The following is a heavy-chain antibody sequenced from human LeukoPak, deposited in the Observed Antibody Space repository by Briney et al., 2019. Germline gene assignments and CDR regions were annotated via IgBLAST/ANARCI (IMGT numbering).Heavy chain of an antibody. D-gene: IGHD5-12*01. CDR2: IYSGGRT. V-gene: IGHV3-66*01. Sequence: GGSLRLSCAASGFTVSSNYMSWVPQAPGERLERVSVIYSGGRTSSTNSLKGRFTVSRDDSKSTLYLQINSLIAEDTAVYYGARGPSGYHNPGGKGTLVTVPS. CDR3: ARGPSGYHNP. CDR1: GFTVSSNY. J-gene: IGHJ4*02.